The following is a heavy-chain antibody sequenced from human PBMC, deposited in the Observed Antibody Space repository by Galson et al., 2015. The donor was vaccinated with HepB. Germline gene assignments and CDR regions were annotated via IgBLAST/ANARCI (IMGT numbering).Heavy chain of an antibody. D-gene: IGHD1-26*01. CDR3: ARDLKGVAATRYASDL. V-gene: IGHV3-53*01. CDR1: DFTVSNNY. J-gene: IGHJ3*01. CDR2: IYSGGST. Sequence: SLRLSCAASDFTVSNNYLSWVRQAPGKGLEWVSVIYSGGSTYYADSVKGRFTISRDNSKNTLYLQMNSLRAEDTAVYFCARDLKGVAATRYASDLWGQGTMVTVSS.